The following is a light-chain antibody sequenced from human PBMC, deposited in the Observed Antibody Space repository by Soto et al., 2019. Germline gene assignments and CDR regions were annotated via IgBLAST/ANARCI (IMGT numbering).Light chain of an antibody. CDR1: QSVLYSSNNKNY. V-gene: IGKV4-1*01. CDR2: WAS. J-gene: IGKJ5*01. CDR3: QQYYSTPT. Sequence: DIVMTQSPDSLAVSLGERATINCKSSQSVLYSSNNKNYLAWYQQKPGQPPTLLIYWASTRESGVPDRFSGRGSGTDFTLTISSLQAEDVAVYCCQQYYSTPTFGQGTRLEIK.